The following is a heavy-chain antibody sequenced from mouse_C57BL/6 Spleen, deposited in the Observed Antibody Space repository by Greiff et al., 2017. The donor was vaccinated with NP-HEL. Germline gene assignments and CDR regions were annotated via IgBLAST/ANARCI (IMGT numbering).Heavy chain of an antibody. Sequence: DVKLVESGGDLVKPGGSLKLSCAASGFTFSSYGMSWVRPTPDKRLEWVATISSGGSYTYYPDSVKGRFTISRDNDKNTLYLQMSSLKSEDTAMYYCARRGDYDVHYFAMDYWGQGTSVTVSS. V-gene: IGHV5-6*02. J-gene: IGHJ4*01. CDR1: GFTFSSYG. CDR3: ARRGDYDVHYFAMDY. D-gene: IGHD2-4*01. CDR2: ISSGGSYT.